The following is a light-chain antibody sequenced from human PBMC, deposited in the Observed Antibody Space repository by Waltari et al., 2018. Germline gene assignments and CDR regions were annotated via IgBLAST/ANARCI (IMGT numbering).Light chain of an antibody. CDR3: HSRDASGVGGS. CDR1: GLRSYS. V-gene: IGLV3-19*01. J-gene: IGLJ2*01. CDR2: DKN. Sequence: SSELTQDPAVPVSRGQTVTVTCQGNGLRSYSASWYQQRPGQAPILVMYDKNHRPSGVPDRFSGSNSDNTASLTITGAQAEDEASYYCHSRDASGVGGSFGGGTKLTVL.